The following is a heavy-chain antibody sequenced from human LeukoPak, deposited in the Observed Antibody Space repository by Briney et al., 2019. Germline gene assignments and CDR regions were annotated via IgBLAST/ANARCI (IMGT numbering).Heavy chain of an antibody. CDR3: ASPPGSSMVEGFDY. Sequence: ASVKVSCKASGGTFSSYAISWVRQAPGQGLEWMGGIIPIFGTANYVQKFQGRVTITADESTSTAYMELSSLRSEDTAVYYCASPPGSSMVEGFDYWGQGTLVTVS. D-gene: IGHD3-10*01. CDR2: IIPIFGTA. V-gene: IGHV1-69*13. J-gene: IGHJ4*02. CDR1: GGTFSSYA.